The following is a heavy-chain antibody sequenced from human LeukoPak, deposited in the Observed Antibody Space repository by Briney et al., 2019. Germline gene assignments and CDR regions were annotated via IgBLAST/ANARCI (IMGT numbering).Heavy chain of an antibody. CDR2: ISSSGSTI. D-gene: IGHD5-18*01. V-gene: IGHV3-11*01. Sequence: GGSLRLSCAASGFTFSDYYMSWIRQAPGKGLEWVSYISSSGSTIYYADSVKGRFTISRDNAKNSLYLQMNSLRAEDTAVYYCARVVFPPPTWIQLWEGGYYFDYWGQGTLVTVSS. CDR3: ARVVFPPPTWIQLWEGGYYFDY. CDR1: GFTFSDYY. J-gene: IGHJ4*02.